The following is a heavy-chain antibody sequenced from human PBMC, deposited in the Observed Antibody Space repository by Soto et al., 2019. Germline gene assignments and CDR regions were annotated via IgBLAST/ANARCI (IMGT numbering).Heavy chain of an antibody. D-gene: IGHD3-9*01. CDR3: VREDILGVRSFDY. CDR1: GFTFSSYS. V-gene: IGHV3-48*02. Sequence: GGSLRLSCVASGFTFSSYSVNLVRQAPGKGLEWISYISSGSKTIYYADSVKGRFTVSRDNAKNSQFLQMNSLRDEDTAVYYCVREDILGVRSFDYWGQGTLVTVSS. J-gene: IGHJ4*02. CDR2: ISSGSKTI.